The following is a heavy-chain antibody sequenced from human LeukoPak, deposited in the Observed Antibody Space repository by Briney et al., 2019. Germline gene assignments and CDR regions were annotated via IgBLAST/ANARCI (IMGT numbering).Heavy chain of an antibody. CDR1: GGTFSSYA. D-gene: IGHD2-2*01. CDR2: IIPIFGTA. Sequence: ASVKVSCKASGGTFSSYAISWVRQAPGQGLEWMGGIIPIFGTANYAQKFQGRVTITADESTSTAYMELSSLRSEDTAVYYCARTRVVPAPIYGMDVWGQGTTVTVSS. V-gene: IGHV1-69*13. J-gene: IGHJ6*02. CDR3: ARTRVVPAPIYGMDV.